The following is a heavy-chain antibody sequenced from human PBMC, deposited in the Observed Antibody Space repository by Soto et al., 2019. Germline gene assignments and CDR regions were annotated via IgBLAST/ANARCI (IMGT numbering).Heavy chain of an antibody. CDR2: IIPIFGTA. CDR3: ARVKYLLEWSLDAFAI. CDR1: GGTFSSYA. Sequence: SVKVSCKASGGTFSSYAISWVRQAPGQGLEWMGGIIPIFGTANYAQKFQGRATITADESTSTAYMELSSLRSEETAVYYCARVKYLLEWSLDAFAIWGQGXMVTV. J-gene: IGHJ3*02. D-gene: IGHD3-3*01. V-gene: IGHV1-69*13.